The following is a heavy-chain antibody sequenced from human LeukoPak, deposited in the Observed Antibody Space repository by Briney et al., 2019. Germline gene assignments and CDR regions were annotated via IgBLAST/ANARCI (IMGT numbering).Heavy chain of an antibody. Sequence: ASVKVSCKASGYTFTSYDINWVRQATGQGLVWMGWMNPNSGNTGYAQKFQGRVTMTRNTSISTAYMELSSLRSEDTAVYYCARGFGWFYYYYMDVWGKGTTVTVSS. CDR1: GYTFTSYD. J-gene: IGHJ6*03. D-gene: IGHD3-10*01. CDR2: MNPNSGNT. V-gene: IGHV1-8*01. CDR3: ARGFGWFYYYYMDV.